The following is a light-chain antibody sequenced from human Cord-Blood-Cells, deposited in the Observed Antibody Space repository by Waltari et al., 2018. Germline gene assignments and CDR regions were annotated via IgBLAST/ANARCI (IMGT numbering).Light chain of an antibody. J-gene: IGKJ1*01. V-gene: IGKV4-1*01. Sequence: DIVMTQSPDSLAVSLGERATINCKSSPSVLYSSNNKNYLAWYQQKPGQPPKLLIYWASTRESGVPDRFSGSGSGTDFTLTISSLQAEDVAVYYCQQYYSTPPAPLWTFGQGTKVEIK. CDR1: PSVLYSSNNKNY. CDR2: WAS. CDR3: QQYYSTPPAPLWT.